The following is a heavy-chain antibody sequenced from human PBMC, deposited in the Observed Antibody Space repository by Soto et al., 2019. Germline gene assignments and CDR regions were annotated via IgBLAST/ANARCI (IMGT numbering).Heavy chain of an antibody. CDR3: SRDVSGPGATYVRDV. D-gene: IGHD2-2*01. J-gene: IGHJ6*02. CDR2: INPGGGRT. Sequence: QVQLVQSGAAVKKPGASVKVSCKASGYIFSSHCIYWVRQAPGQGLPWMGIINPGGGRTAYAQKFQGIVTLTRDMSTSTVYMELTSLTYDDTAVYYCSRDVSGPGATYVRDVWGQWTTLTVSS. V-gene: IGHV1-46*01. CDR1: GYIFSSHC.